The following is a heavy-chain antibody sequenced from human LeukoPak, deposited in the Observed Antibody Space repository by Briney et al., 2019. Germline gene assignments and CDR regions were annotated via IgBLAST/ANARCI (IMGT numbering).Heavy chain of an antibody. CDR3: AKDPVNDSSGYYPYYFDY. Sequence: GSLRLSCAASGFTFDDYAMHWVRQAPGKGLEWVSAISGSGGSTYYADSVKGRFTISRDNSKNTLYLQMNSLRAEDTAVYYCAKDPVNDSSGYYPYYFDYWGQGTLVTVSS. J-gene: IGHJ4*02. CDR2: ISGSGGST. CDR1: GFTFDDYA. D-gene: IGHD3-22*01. V-gene: IGHV3-23*01.